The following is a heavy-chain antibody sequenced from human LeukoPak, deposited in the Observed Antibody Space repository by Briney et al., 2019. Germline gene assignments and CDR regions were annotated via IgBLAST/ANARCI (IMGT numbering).Heavy chain of an antibody. CDR1: GYTFTSYG. CDR3: ARAREYPVIAAGK. CDR2: INPNSGGT. D-gene: IGHD6-13*01. J-gene: IGHJ4*02. V-gene: IGHV1-2*02. Sequence: ASVKVSCKASGYTFTSYGISWVRQAPGQGLEWMGWINPNSGGTNYAQKFQGRVTMTRDTSISTAYMELNRLGSDDTAVYYCARAREYPVIAAGKWGQGTLVTVSS.